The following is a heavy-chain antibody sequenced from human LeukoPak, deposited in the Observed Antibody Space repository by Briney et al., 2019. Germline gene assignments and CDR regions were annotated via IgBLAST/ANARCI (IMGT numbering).Heavy chain of an antibody. CDR2: ISAYNGNT. CDR3: ARSPTIHDAFDI. CDR1: GYTFTSHG. V-gene: IGHV1-18*01. Sequence: GASVKVSCKASGYTFTSHGISWVRQAPGQGLEWMGWISAYNGNTKYAQNLQGRVTMTTDTSTSTAYMELRSLRSDDTAVYYCARSPTIHDAFDIWGQGTMVTVSS. D-gene: IGHD3-3*01. J-gene: IGHJ3*02.